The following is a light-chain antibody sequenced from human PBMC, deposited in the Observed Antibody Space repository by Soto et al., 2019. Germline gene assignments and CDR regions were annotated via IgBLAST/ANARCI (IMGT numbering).Light chain of an antibody. Sequence: EIVMTQSPATLSVSPGERATLSCRASQSVSINLAWYQQKPGQAPRLLIYGASTRATGIPARFSGSGSGTEFTLTISSLQSEDFAVYYCQQYDNRPPVTFGQGTKLEIK. CDR1: QSVSIN. V-gene: IGKV3-15*01. J-gene: IGKJ2*01. CDR2: GAS. CDR3: QQYDNRPPVT.